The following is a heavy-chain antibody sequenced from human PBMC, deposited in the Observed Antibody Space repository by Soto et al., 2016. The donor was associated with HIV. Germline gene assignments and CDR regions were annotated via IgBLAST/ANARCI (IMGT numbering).Heavy chain of an antibody. V-gene: IGHV3-23*01. D-gene: IGHD1-1*01. CDR2: IHGSGDTA. CDR3: AKDLGNTIGQTGD. Sequence: EVQPLESGGGLVQPGGSLRLSCTASGLIFNNYAMSWVRQAPGKGLEWVSPIHGSGDTAYYADSVKGRFIISRDNFRNTLFLQMNNLRVEDTATYYCAKDLGNTIGQTGDWGQGTLVIVSS. CDR1: GLIFNNYA. J-gene: IGHJ4*02.